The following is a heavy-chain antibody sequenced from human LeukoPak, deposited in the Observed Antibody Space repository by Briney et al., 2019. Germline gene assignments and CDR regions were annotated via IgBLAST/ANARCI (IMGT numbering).Heavy chain of an antibody. CDR3: ARARGTVAIDY. D-gene: IGHD5-12*01. CDR2: VNHSGST. CDR1: GESFSGYF. J-gene: IGHJ4*02. V-gene: IGHV4-34*01. Sequence: SETLSLTCAVYGESFSGYFWTWIRQPPGKGLEWIGEVNHSGSTNYNPSLKSRVTISADTSKNQFSLKMRSVTAADTAVYYCARARGTVAIDYWGQGTPVTVSS.